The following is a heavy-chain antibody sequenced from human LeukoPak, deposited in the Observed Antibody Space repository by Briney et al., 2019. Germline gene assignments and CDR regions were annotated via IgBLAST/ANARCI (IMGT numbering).Heavy chain of an antibody. J-gene: IGHJ4*02. CDR2: ISSSSDPI. D-gene: IGHD6-13*01. CDR3: VAAGDRGNY. V-gene: IGHV3-48*04. CDR1: GFTFSFYD. Sequence: PGGSLRLSCAASGFTFSFYDMNWVRQAPGRGLEWVSYISSSSDPIYYADSVRGRFTISRDNAGNSLYLQMNSLRAEDTALYYCVAAGDRGNYWGQGTLVTVST.